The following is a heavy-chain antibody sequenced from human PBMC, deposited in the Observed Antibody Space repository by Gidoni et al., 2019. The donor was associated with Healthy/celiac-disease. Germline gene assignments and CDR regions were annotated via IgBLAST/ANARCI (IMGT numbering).Heavy chain of an antibody. CDR1: GFTSRSYS. V-gene: IGHV3-21*01. Sequence: EVQLVESGGGLVKPGGSLRLSCSASGFTSRSYSMNWVRQAPGKGLEWVSSISSSSSYIYYADSVKGRFTISRDNAKNSLYLQMNSLRAEDTAVYYCARDLRTTVTSKIDYWGQGTLVTVSS. CDR2: ISSSSSYI. J-gene: IGHJ4*02. CDR3: ARDLRTTVTSKIDY. D-gene: IGHD4-4*01.